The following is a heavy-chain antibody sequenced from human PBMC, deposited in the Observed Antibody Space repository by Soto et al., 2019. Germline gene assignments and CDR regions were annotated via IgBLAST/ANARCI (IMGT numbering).Heavy chain of an antibody. CDR2: IIPILGIA. Sequence: SVKVSCKASGYTFTSYGISWVRQAPGQGLEWMGRIIPILGIANYAQKFQGRVTITADKSTSTAYMELSSLRSEDTAVYYCASASWPKQEYFQHWGQGTLVTSPQ. D-gene: IGHD6-13*01. CDR3: ASASWPKQEYFQH. J-gene: IGHJ1*01. V-gene: IGHV1-69*04. CDR1: GYTFTSYG.